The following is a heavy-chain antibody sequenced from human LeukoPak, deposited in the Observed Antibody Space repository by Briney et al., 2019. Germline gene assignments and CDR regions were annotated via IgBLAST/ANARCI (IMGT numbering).Heavy chain of an antibody. V-gene: IGHV4-31*03. Sequence: SETLSLTCTVSGGSISTGGYYWSWIRQQPGKGLEWIGFIHYSGSTYYKPSLKSRVTISVDTSENQFSLKLSSVTAADTAVYYCARTSEDTGYGDFDYWGQGTLVTVSS. CDR1: GGSISTGGYY. CDR3: ARTSEDTGYGDFDY. J-gene: IGHJ4*02. D-gene: IGHD4-17*01. CDR2: IHYSGST.